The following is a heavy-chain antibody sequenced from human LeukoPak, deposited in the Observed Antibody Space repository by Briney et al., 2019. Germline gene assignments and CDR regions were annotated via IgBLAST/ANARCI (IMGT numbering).Heavy chain of an antibody. V-gene: IGHV1-69*05. D-gene: IGHD3-16*01. CDR2: IIPIFGTA. Sequence: SVKVSCKASGGTFSCYAISGVRQAPGQGLEWMGGIIPIFGTANYAQKFQGRVTITTDESTSTTYMELSSLRSEDTAVYYCASLIGSMGEDYWGQGTLVTVSS. CDR1: GGTFSCYA. CDR3: ASLIGSMGEDY. J-gene: IGHJ4*02.